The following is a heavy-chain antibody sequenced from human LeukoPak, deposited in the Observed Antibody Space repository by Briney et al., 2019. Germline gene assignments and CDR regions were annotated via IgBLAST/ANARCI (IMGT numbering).Heavy chain of an antibody. CDR1: GFTFDNYW. D-gene: IGHD1-26*01. J-gene: IGHJ4*02. CDR2: ISRDGRTT. CDR3: ARGPPYAGGYYVGDY. V-gene: IGHV3-74*01. Sequence: WGSLRLSCVASGFTFDNYWVHWVRQAPGKGLVWVSRISRDGRTTNYADSVKGRFTISRDNAKNTLYLQMNILKAEDTAIYYCARGPPYAGGYYVGDYWGQGILVTVSS.